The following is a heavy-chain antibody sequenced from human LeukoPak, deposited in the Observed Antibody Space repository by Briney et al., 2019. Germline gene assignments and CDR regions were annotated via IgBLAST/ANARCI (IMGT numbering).Heavy chain of an antibody. J-gene: IGHJ4*02. CDR2: ISGSGGST. CDR3: AKGKGGVIVGATNYFDY. CDR1: GFTFSSYA. Sequence: GGSLRLSCAASGFTFSSYAMSWVRQAPGKGLEWVSAISGSGGSTYYADSVKGRFTISRDNSKNTLYLQMNSLRAEDTAVYYCAKGKGGVIVGATNYFDYWGQGTLVTVSS. V-gene: IGHV3-23*01. D-gene: IGHD1-26*01.